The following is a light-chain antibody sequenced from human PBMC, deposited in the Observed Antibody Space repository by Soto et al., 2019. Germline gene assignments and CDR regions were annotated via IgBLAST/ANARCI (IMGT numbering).Light chain of an antibody. J-gene: IGLJ3*02. Sequence: QSVLTQPSSASGSPGQSVTISCTGTSSDVGGYNYVSWYQQHPGKAPKLMIYEVNKRPSGVPDRFSGSKSGNTASLTVSGLQAEDEADYYCSSYAGSNKVFGGGTKLTVL. V-gene: IGLV2-8*01. CDR2: EVN. CDR1: SSDVGGYNY. CDR3: SSYAGSNKV.